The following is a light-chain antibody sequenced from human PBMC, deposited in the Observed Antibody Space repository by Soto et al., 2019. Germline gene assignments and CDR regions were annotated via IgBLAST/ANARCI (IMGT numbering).Light chain of an antibody. CDR2: GAS. V-gene: IGKV3-20*01. Sequence: VVLTQSPATLSLSPGEPATLSCRASRDVYINALAWYQQKPGRTPTLLIYGASTRATGIPDRFSATGSGTEFSLTISSVEPEDFAVYYCQQYGASPFTFGPGTREEI. CDR1: RDVYINA. CDR3: QQYGASPFT. J-gene: IGKJ3*01.